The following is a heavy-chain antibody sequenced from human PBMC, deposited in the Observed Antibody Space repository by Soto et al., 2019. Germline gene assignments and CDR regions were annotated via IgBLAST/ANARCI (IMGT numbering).Heavy chain of an antibody. CDR1: AFPFSNIA. CDR3: ASFQRVTKMVVLIREYYGMDV. Sequence: PGGSLRLSCAASAFPFSNIAMSWVRQAPGKGLEWVSGISGSGGNTFYAESVKGRFTISRDNSKNTLYLQMSSLRADDTAVYYCASFQRVTKMVVLIREYYGMDVWGRGTTVTVSS. V-gene: IGHV3-23*01. D-gene: IGHD3-22*01. J-gene: IGHJ6*02. CDR2: ISGSGGNT.